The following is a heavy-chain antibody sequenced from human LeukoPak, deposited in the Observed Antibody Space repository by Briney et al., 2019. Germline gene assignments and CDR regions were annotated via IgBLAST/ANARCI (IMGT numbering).Heavy chain of an antibody. J-gene: IGHJ4*02. D-gene: IGHD3-10*01. CDR1: GFTFSSCG. V-gene: IGHV3-30*18. Sequence: GGSLRLSCAASGFTFSSCGMHWVRQAPGKGLEWVAVISYDGSNKYYADSVKGRFTISRDNSKNTLYLQMNSLRAEDTAVYYCAKGDTGGWYYYGSGSFDYWGQGTLVTVSS. CDR2: ISYDGSNK. CDR3: AKGDTGGWYYYGSGSFDY.